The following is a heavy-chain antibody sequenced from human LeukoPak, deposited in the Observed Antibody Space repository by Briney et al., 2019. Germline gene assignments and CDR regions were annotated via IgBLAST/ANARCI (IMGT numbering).Heavy chain of an antibody. CDR3: ANEVRPNDY. CDR2: IDISGGST. Sequence: PGGSLRLSCAASGFTFSDYWMHWVRQAPGKGLEWVSSIDISGGSTWYADSVRGRFTISRDNSKNTLYLQMDSLRVEDTALYYCANEVRPNDYWGQGTLVTVSS. D-gene: IGHD6-6*01. J-gene: IGHJ4*02. CDR1: GFTFSDYW. V-gene: IGHV3-23*01.